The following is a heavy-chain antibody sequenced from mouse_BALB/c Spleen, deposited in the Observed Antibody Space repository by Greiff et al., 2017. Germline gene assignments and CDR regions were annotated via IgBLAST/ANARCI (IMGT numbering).Heavy chain of an antibody. CDR1: GFTFSSFG. CDR2: ISSGSSTI. J-gene: IGHJ1*01. Sequence: EVQVVESGGGLVQPGGSRKLSCAASGFTFSSFGMHWVRQAPEKGLEWVAYISSGSSTIYYADTVKGRFTISRDNPKNTLFLQMTSLRSEDTAMYYCARCEGYWYFDVWGAGTTVTVSS. CDR3: ARCEGYWYFDV. V-gene: IGHV5-17*02.